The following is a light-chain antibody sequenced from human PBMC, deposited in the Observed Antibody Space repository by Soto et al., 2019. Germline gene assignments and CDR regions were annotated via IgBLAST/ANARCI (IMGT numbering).Light chain of an antibody. V-gene: IGKV3D-20*02. Sequence: EIVLTQSPATLYLSPGERATLSCGASQSVSSSYLAWYQQKPGQAPRLLIYNASNRTTGIPARFSGSGSGTDFTLTISSLEPEDFAVYYCQQRGNRPPWTFGQGTKVDI. CDR3: QQRGNRPPWT. J-gene: IGKJ1*01. CDR1: QSVSSSY. CDR2: NAS.